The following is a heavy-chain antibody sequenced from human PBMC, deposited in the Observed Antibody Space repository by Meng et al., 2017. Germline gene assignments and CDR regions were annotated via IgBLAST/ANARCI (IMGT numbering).Heavy chain of an antibody. CDR2: IGSKVYGGTI. CDR1: GFTFGDFA. V-gene: IGHV3-49*04. Sequence: GGSLRLSCTTSGFTFGDFAVSWVRQAPGKGLEWISFIGSKVYGGTIEYAASVGGRFTVSRDDSTGIAYLQMNSLKAEDTAVYYCSRVRWELSDYWGQGTLVTVSS. J-gene: IGHJ4*02. CDR3: SRVRWELSDY. D-gene: IGHD1-26*01.